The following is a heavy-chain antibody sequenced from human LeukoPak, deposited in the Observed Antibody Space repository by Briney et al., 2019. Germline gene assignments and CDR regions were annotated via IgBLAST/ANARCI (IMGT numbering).Heavy chain of an antibody. CDR2: INGDETST. J-gene: IGHJ4*02. Sequence: GGSLRLSCAASGFTFSSHWMHWARQAPGKGLVWVSRINGDETSTAYADSVKGRFTISRDNAKNSLYLQMNSLRAEDTAVYYCARRYSSGQVMDYWGQGTLVTVSS. CDR3: ARRYSSGQVMDY. V-gene: IGHV3-74*01. CDR1: GFTFSSHW. D-gene: IGHD6-19*01.